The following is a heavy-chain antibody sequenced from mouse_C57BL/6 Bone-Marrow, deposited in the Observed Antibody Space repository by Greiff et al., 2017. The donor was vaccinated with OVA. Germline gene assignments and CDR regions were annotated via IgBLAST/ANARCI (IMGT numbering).Heavy chain of an antibody. J-gene: IGHJ4*01. CDR3: AREGIYYYPLDY. CDR1: GYTFTSYW. D-gene: IGHD1-1*01. CDR2: IDPSDSCT. Sequence: QVQLQQPGAELVMPGASVKLSCKASGYTFTSYWMHWVKQRPGQGLEWIGAIDPSDSCTNYNQKFKGKSTLTVDKSSSTAYMQLSSLTSEDSAVYYCAREGIYYYPLDYWGQGTSVTVSS. V-gene: IGHV1-69*01.